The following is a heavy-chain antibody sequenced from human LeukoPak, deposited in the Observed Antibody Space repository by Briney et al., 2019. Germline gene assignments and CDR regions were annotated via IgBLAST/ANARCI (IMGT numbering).Heavy chain of an antibody. CDR2: IYYSGST. CDR3: ARRGYSSSDY. D-gene: IGHD5-18*01. Sequence: PSETLSLTCTVSGGSISSSSYYWGWIRQPPGKGLEWIGSIYYSGSTYYNPSLKGRVTISVDTSKNQFSLKLSSVTAADTAVYYCARRGYSSSDYWGQGTLVTVSS. CDR1: GGSISSSSYY. J-gene: IGHJ4*02. V-gene: IGHV4-39*01.